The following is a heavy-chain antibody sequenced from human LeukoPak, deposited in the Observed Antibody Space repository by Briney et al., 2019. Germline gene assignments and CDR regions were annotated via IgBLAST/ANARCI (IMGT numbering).Heavy chain of an antibody. CDR3: SRDKWLYSNV. CDR1: GFTFSTYS. CDR2: IKRDGSEK. J-gene: IGHJ1*01. Sequence: GGSLRLSCTASGFTFSTYSMNWVRQAPGKGLEWVANIKRDGSEKNYVDSVKGRFIISWDNAKGSLSLQMNSLRAEDTAVYYCSRDKWLYSNVGGQGTLVTVAS. D-gene: IGHD2-15*01. V-gene: IGHV3-7*05.